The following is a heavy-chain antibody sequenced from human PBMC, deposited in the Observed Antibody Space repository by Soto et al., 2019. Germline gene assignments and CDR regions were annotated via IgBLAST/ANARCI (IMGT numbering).Heavy chain of an antibody. J-gene: IGHJ4*02. CDR2: ISYDGSNK. Sequence: WGSLRLSCAASGFTFSSYAMHWVRQAPGKGLEWVAVISYDGSNKYFADSVKGRFTISRDNSKNSLYLQMNSLRAEDTALSYCARDKGRPPLEYWGKGTLVPVSS. CDR1: GFTFSSYA. V-gene: IGHV3-30-3*01. D-gene: IGHD2-15*01. CDR3: ARDKGRPPLEY.